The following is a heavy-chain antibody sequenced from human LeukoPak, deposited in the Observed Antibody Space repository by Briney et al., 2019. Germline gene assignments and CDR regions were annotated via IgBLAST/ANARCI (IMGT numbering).Heavy chain of an antibody. Sequence: ASVKVSCKASGYTFTSYGMNWVRLAPGQGLEWMGLINTNTGNPTYVQGFTGRFVFSLDTSVSTAYLQISSLKAEDSAVYYCARSAPLGYCSSSFRSLDHWGQGTLVTVSS. J-gene: IGHJ4*02. CDR2: INTNTGNP. D-gene: IGHD2-2*01. CDR1: GYTFTSYG. CDR3: ARSAPLGYCSSSFRSLDH. V-gene: IGHV7-4-1*02.